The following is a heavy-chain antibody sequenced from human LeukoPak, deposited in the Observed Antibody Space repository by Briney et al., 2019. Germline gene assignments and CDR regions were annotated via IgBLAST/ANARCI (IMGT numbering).Heavy chain of an antibody. CDR1: GGSISSGGYY. D-gene: IGHD5-12*01. CDR2: IYYSGST. Sequence: SETLSLTCTVSGGSISSGGYYWSWIRQHPGRGLVWLGYIYYSGSTYYNPSLKSRVTISVDTSKNQFSLKLSSVTAADTAVYYCARLGGGYSGYEPDAFDIWGQGTMVTVSS. CDR3: ARLGGGYSGYEPDAFDI. V-gene: IGHV4-31*03. J-gene: IGHJ3*02.